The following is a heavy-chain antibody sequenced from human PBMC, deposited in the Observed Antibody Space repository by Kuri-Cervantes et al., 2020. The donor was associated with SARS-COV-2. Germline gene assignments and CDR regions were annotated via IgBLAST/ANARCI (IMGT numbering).Heavy chain of an antibody. Sequence: GGSLRLSCAASGYTFTGYYMHWVRQAPGQGLEWMGWINPNSGGTNYAQKFQGRVTMTRDTSISTAYMELGRLRSDDTAVYYCATSDCTNGVCYSHYYYYGMDVWGQGTTVTVSS. V-gene: IGHV1-2*02. CDR1: GYTFTGYY. J-gene: IGHJ6*02. D-gene: IGHD2-8*01. CDR3: ATSDCTNGVCYSHYYYYGMDV. CDR2: INPNSGGT.